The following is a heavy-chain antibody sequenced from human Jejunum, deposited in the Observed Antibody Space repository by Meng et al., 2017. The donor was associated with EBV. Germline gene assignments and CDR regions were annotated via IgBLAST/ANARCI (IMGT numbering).Heavy chain of an antibody. CDR1: GGSISSGGYS. CDR3: ARGAYFDY. Sequence: QLRESGSGLVKPSQPRSLTCAVSGGSISSGGYSWHWIRQPPGKGLQWIGYIYYSGSAFYNPSLKSRVTLSVDRSKNQFSLNLSSVTAADTAVYYCARGAYFDYWGQGTLVTVSS. J-gene: IGHJ4*02. CDR2: IYYSGSA. V-gene: IGHV4-30-2*01.